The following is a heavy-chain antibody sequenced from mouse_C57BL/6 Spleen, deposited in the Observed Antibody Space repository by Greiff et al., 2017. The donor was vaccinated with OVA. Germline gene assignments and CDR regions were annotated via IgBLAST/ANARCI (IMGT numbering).Heavy chain of an antibody. J-gene: IGHJ4*01. CDR2: INPNNGGT. CDR3: ARERGYAMDY. Sequence: EVQLQQSGPELVKPGASVKISCKASGYTFTDYYMNWVKQSHGKSLEWIGDINPNNGGTSYNQKFKGKATLTVDKSSITAYMELRSLTSEDSAVYYCARERGYAMDYWGQGTSVTVSS. V-gene: IGHV1-26*01. CDR1: GYTFTDYY.